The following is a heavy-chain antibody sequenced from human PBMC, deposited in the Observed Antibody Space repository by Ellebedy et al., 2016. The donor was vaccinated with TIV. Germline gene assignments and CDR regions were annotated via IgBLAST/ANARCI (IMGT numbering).Heavy chain of an antibody. CDR3: ARDWWELPFDN. D-gene: IGHD1-26*01. Sequence: AASVKVSCKASGYTFTSYAMHWVRQAPGQRLEWMGWINAGNGNTKYSQKFQGRVTITRDTSASIAYMELSSLTSEDTAVYYCARDWWELPFDNWGQGTLVTVSS. J-gene: IGHJ4*02. CDR2: INAGNGNT. CDR1: GYTFTSYA. V-gene: IGHV1-3*01.